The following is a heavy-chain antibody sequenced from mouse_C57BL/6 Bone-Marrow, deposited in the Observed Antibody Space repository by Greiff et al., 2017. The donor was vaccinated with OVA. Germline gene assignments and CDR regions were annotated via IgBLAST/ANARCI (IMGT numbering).Heavy chain of an antibody. Sequence: EVQLQQSGAELVRPGASVKLSCTASGFNIKDDYMHWVKQRPEQGLEWIGWIDPANGDTEYASKFQGKATITADTSSNTAYLQLSSLTSEDTAVYYCTTDYYYGSRFAYWGQGTLVTVSA. CDR3: TTDYYYGSRFAY. V-gene: IGHV14-4*01. J-gene: IGHJ3*01. CDR2: IDPANGDT. D-gene: IGHD1-1*01. CDR1: GFNIKDDY.